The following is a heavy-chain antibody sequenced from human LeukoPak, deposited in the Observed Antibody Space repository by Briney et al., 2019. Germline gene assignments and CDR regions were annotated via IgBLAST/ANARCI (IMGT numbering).Heavy chain of an antibody. Sequence: SETLSLTCTVSGGSISSSSYYWGWIRQPPGKGLEGIGSIYYSGSTYYNPSLKSRVTISVDTSKNQFSLKLSSVTAADTAVYYCARDGIQLWQTRNSHFDYWGQGTLVTVSS. J-gene: IGHJ4*02. CDR2: IYYSGST. V-gene: IGHV4-39*07. CDR1: GGSISSSSYY. D-gene: IGHD5-18*01. CDR3: ARDGIQLWQTRNSHFDY.